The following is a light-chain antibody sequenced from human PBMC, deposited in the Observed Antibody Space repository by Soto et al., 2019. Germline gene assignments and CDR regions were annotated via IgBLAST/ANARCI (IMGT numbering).Light chain of an antibody. V-gene: IGKV2-28*01. CDR1: QSLLHSNGYTY. CDR3: MQALQTPLT. Sequence: DLVMTQYPLSLPVTPGEPASISCRSSQSLLHSNGYTYLDWYLQKPGQSPQLLIYLGSNRASGVPDRFSGSGSGTDFTLKISRVEAEDVGVYYCMQALQTPLTFGGGTKVEIK. CDR2: LGS. J-gene: IGKJ4*01.